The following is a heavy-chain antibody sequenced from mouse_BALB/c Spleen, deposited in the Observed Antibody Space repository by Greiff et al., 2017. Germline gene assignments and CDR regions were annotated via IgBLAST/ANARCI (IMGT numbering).Heavy chain of an antibody. Sequence: QVQLKESAAELARPGASVKMSCKASGYTFTSYTMNWVKQRPGQGLEWIGYINPSSGYTEYNQKFKDKTTLTADKSSSTAYMQLSSLTSEDSAVYYCARGGDYDYDGLDDWGQGTTLTVSS. CDR3: ARGGDYDYDGLDD. CDR1: GYTFTSYT. D-gene: IGHD2-4*01. J-gene: IGHJ2*01. CDR2: INPSSGYT. V-gene: IGHV1-4*02.